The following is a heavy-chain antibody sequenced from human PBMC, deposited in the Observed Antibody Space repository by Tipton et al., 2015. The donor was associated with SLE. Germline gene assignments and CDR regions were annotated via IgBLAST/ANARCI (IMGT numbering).Heavy chain of an antibody. V-gene: IGHV4-59*11. J-gene: IGHJ4*02. CDR3: ARDNCSGGSCSSDY. Sequence: TLSLTCTVSGGSISSHYWSWIRQPPGKGLEWIGYIYYSGSTNYNPSLKSRVTISVDTSKNQFSLKLSSVTAADTAVYYCARDNCSGGSCSSDYWGQGTLVTVSS. CDR1: GGSISSHY. CDR2: IYYSGST. D-gene: IGHD2-15*01.